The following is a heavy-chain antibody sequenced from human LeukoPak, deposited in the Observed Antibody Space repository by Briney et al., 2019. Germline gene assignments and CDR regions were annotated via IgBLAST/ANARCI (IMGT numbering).Heavy chain of an antibody. D-gene: IGHD4-23*01. CDR3: ARDSYGGNSGMPFDS. CDR2: IHTGGST. Sequence: SETLSLTCTVAGGSISSYYWSWLRQPAGKGLGWVGRIHTGGSTKYNPSLKSRVTMSVDTSKNQSYLRLSSVTAADTALYYCARDSYGGNSGMPFDSCGQGTLVTASS. CDR1: GGSISSYY. V-gene: IGHV4-4*07. J-gene: IGHJ4*02.